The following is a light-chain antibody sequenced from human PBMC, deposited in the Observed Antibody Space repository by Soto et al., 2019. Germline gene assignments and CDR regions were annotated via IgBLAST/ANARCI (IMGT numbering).Light chain of an antibody. CDR3: QQHDSLPLT. CDR1: QDIGNY. CDR2: DAS. V-gene: IGKV1-33*01. Sequence: DIQMTQPPSSLSASVGDRVTVTCRASQDIGNYLCWYQQRLGKAPKLLIYDASYLEAGVPSRFSGSGSGTDFTFTISSLQPEDFATYYCQQHDSLPLTFGGGTKVDIK. J-gene: IGKJ4*01.